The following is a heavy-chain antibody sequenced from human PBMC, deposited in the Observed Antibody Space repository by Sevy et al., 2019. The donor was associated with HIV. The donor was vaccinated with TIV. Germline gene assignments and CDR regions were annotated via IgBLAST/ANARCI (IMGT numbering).Heavy chain of an antibody. CDR1: GYTFTGYY. CDR2: INPNSGGT. Sequence: ASVKVSCKASGYTFTGYYMHWVRQAPGQGLEWMGWINPNSGGTNYAQKFQGRVTMTRDTSISTAYMELSRLGSDDTAVYYCARAGSYYYYGSSGYYYGYLFFDYWGQGTLVTVSS. CDR3: ARAGSYYYYGSSGYYYGYLFFDY. V-gene: IGHV1-2*02. D-gene: IGHD3-22*01. J-gene: IGHJ4*02.